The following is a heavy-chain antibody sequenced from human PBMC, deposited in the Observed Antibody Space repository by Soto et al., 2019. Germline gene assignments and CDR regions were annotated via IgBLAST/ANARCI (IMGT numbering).Heavy chain of an antibody. CDR2: IYYRGST. CDR1: DGSGNSGDYH. CDR3: ARDDRVSAAGAMDV. Sequence: PSESLSLSCAVSDGSGNSGDYHWSWIRQSPGKGLEWIGAIYYRGSTYYNPSLKSRIRISVDTSKNQFSLKVNSVTAADKAVYYCARDDRVSAAGAMDVWGQGTTVTVSS. J-gene: IGHJ6*02. D-gene: IGHD2-21*02. V-gene: IGHV4-30-4*02.